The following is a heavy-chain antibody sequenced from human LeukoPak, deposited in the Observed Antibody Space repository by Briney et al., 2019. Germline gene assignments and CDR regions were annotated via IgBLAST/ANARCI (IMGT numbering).Heavy chain of an antibody. V-gene: IGHV3-20*04. CDR1: GFTFGNYG. J-gene: IGHJ4*02. D-gene: IGHD2-21*02. CDR3: ARAQTYGDSRLLLDY. CDR2: INWNGGST. Sequence: GGSLRLSCAASGFTFGNYGMSWVRQAPGKGLEWVSGINWNGGSTGYADSVEGRFTISRDNAKNSQYLQMNSLRVEDTALYYCARAQTYGDSRLLLDYWGQGALVTVSS.